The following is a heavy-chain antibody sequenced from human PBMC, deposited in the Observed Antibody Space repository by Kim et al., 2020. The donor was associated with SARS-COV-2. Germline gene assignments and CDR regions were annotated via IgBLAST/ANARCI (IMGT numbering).Heavy chain of an antibody. J-gene: IGHJ4*02. V-gene: IGHV3-7*03. D-gene: IGHD1-26*01. Sequence: EKYYVDSVKGRFTISRDNAKNSLYLQMNSLRAEDTAVYYCASTATQLVDYWGQGTLVTVSS. CDR2: EK. CDR3: ASTATQLVDY.